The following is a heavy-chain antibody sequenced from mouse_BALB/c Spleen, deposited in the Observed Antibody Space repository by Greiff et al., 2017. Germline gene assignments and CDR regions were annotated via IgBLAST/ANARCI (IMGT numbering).Heavy chain of an antibody. V-gene: IGHV2-3*01. CDR1: GFSLTSYG. CDR2: IWGDGST. Sequence: VQLQESGPGLVAPSQSLSITCTVSGFSLTSYGVSRVRQPPGTGLEWLGVIWGDGSTNYHSALISRLSISKDNSKSQVFLKLNSLQTDDTATYYCAKRSTMITNYAMDYWGQGTSVTVSS. CDR3: AKRSTMITNYAMDY. D-gene: IGHD2-4*01. J-gene: IGHJ4*01.